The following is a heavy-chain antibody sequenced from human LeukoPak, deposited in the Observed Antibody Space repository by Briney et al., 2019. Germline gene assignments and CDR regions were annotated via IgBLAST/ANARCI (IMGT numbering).Heavy chain of an antibody. D-gene: IGHD6-13*01. CDR1: GFTFNNYA. J-gene: IGHJ4*02. Sequence: PGGSLRLSCAASGFTFNNYAMNWVRQAPGKGLEWVSGISGFGGSTYYAPSVKGRLTISRDNFGNMLYLHLDSLRVEDTAIYYCARRRGSSWSSFDYWGQGALVTVSP. CDR2: ISGFGGST. CDR3: ARRRGSSWSSFDY. V-gene: IGHV3-23*01.